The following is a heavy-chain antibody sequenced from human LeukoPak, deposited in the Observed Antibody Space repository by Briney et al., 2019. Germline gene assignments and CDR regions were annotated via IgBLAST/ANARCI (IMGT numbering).Heavy chain of an antibody. Sequence: GGSLRLSCAASGFTFTSYWMSWVRQAPGKGLEWVANIKQDGSEKYYVDSVKGRFTISRDNAKNSLYLQIDSLRAEDTAVYYCGRATRGRGFDYGGQEPRVTV. J-gene: IGHJ4*02. CDR1: GFTFTSYW. CDR2: IKQDGSEK. CDR3: GRATRGRGFDY. V-gene: IGHV3-7*03. D-gene: IGHD3-10*01.